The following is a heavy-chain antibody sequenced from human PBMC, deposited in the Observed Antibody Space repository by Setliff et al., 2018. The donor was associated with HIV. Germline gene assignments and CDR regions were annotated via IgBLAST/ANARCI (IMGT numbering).Heavy chain of an antibody. D-gene: IGHD5-12*01. CDR2: MYHTGST. V-gene: IGHV4-38-2*01. CDR3: ARQPLYNDYDWRSYYFDY. CDR1: GYSISSGCY. Sequence: SETLSLTCAVSGYSISSGCYWGWIRQPPGKGLEWIGSMYHTGSTYYSPSLNSRFTISVDTSKNQFSLKLRSVTAADTAVYYCARQPLYNDYDWRSYYFDYWGQRSLVT. J-gene: IGHJ4*02.